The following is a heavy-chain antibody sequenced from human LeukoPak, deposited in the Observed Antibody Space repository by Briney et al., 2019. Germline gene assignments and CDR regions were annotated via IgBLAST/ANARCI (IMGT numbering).Heavy chain of an antibody. Sequence: AAVKVSCKASGYTFTSCDINWVRQATGQGLEWIGWMNPNSGNTGYGQSFQGRVTMTRDNSISTAYMELSNLRSEDTAIYYCTRGSSGRRDYWGQGTLVTVSS. J-gene: IGHJ4*02. CDR3: TRGSSGRRDY. CDR1: GYTFTSCD. V-gene: IGHV1-8*01. CDR2: MNPNSGNT. D-gene: IGHD6-19*01.